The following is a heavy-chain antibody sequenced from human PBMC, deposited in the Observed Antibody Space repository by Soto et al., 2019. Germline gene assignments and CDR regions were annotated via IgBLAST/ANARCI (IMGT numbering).Heavy chain of an antibody. V-gene: IGHV4-39*02. Sequence: SETLSLTCTVSGGSISSSSYYWGWIRQPPGKGLEWIGSIYYSGSTYYNPSLKSRVTISVDTSKNQFSLKLSSVTAADTAVYYCARDKRITIFGVVIEGDPTDYYGMDVWGQGTTVTVSS. CDR1: GGSISSSSYY. CDR3: ARDKRITIFGVVIEGDPTDYYGMDV. CDR2: IYYSGST. J-gene: IGHJ6*02. D-gene: IGHD3-3*01.